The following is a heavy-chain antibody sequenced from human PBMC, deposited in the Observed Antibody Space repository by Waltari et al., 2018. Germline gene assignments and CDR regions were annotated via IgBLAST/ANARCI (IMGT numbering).Heavy chain of an antibody. CDR1: GGTFSSYA. J-gene: IGHJ4*02. CDR2: IIPIFGTA. V-gene: IGHV1-69*12. CDR3: ARSGSSSWYGKYYFDY. D-gene: IGHD6-13*01. Sequence: QVQLVQSGAEVKKPGSSVKVSCKASGGTFSSYAISWVRQAPGQGLEWMGGIIPIFGTANYAQKFQGRVTITADESTSTAYMELSSLRSEDTAVYYCARSGSSSWYGKYYFDYWGQGTLVTVSS.